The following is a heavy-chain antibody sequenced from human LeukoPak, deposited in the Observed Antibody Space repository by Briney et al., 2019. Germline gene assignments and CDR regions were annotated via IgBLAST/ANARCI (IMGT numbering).Heavy chain of an antibody. Sequence: SETLSLTCTVSGGSISSYYWSWIRQPPGKGLEWIGYISYSGSTNYNPSLKSRVTISVDTSKNQFSLNLSSVTAADTAVYYCARDGYSFGFDTTSYYYYMDVWGKGTTVTVSS. J-gene: IGHJ6*03. CDR1: GGSISSYY. D-gene: IGHD5-18*01. V-gene: IGHV4-59*01. CDR2: ISYSGST. CDR3: ARDGYSFGFDTTSYYYYMDV.